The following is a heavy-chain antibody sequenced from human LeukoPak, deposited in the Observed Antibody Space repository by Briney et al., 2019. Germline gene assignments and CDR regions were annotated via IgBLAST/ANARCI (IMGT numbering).Heavy chain of an antibody. J-gene: IGHJ4*02. Sequence: PSETLSLTCTVSGGSISSYYWSWIRQPPGKGLEWIGYIYYSGSTNYNPSLKSRVTISVDTSKTQSSLKLSSVTAADTAVYYCARTSGYSSSWYLYYWGQGTLVTVSS. CDR2: IYYSGST. CDR3: ARTSGYSSSWYLYY. CDR1: GGSISSYY. D-gene: IGHD6-13*01. V-gene: IGHV4-59*01.